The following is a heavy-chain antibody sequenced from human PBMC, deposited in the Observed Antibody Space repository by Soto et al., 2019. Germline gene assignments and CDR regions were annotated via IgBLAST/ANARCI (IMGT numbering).Heavy chain of an antibody. V-gene: IGHV1-3*01. J-gene: IGHJ6*02. CDR2: INAGNGDT. Sequence: GASVKVSCKASGYTFTRYAMHWVRQAPGQRPEWMAWINAGNGDTKYSQKFQGRVTITRDTSANTSYMELSSLRFEDTAVYYCARATHILAAYPHPPPDYYYGMDVWGQGTTVTVSS. D-gene: IGHD3-9*01. CDR3: ARATHILAAYPHPPPDYYYGMDV. CDR1: GYTFTRYA.